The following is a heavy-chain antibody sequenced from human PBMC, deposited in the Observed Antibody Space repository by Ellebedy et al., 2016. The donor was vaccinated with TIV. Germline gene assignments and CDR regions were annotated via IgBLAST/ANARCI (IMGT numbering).Heavy chain of an antibody. J-gene: IGHJ4*02. Sequence: GESLKISCAASGFSFSDYYMSWIRQVPGTGLEWLSYISSSGSDTNYADSVKGRFTISRDNAKNSLYLEMNSLKVEDTAVYYCARGQAVACSHFDYWGQGTLVTVSS. V-gene: IGHV3-11*06. D-gene: IGHD4-23*01. CDR2: ISSSGSDT. CDR3: ARGQAVACSHFDY. CDR1: GFSFSDYY.